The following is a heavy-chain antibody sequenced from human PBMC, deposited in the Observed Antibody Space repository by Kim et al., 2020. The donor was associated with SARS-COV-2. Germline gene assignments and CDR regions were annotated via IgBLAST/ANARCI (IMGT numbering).Heavy chain of an antibody. CDR1: GYSFTSYW. CDR3: ARRHCSGGSCYSGVAFDI. CDR2: IYPGDSDT. D-gene: IGHD2-15*01. V-gene: IGHV5-51*01. J-gene: IGHJ3*02. Sequence: GESLKISCKGSGYSFTSYWIGWVRQMPGKGLEWMGIIYPGDSDTRYSPSFQGQVTISADKSISTAYLQWSSLKASDTAMYYCARRHCSGGSCYSGVAFDIWGQGTMVTVSS.